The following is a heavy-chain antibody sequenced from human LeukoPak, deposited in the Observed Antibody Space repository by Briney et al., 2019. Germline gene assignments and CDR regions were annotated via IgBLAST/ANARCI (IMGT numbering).Heavy chain of an antibody. CDR2: ISYSGNT. V-gene: IGHV4-39*01. CDR1: GGSISLGSYY. D-gene: IGHD1-26*01. Sequence: SETLSLTCTVSGGSISLGSYYWGWIRQPPGKGLEWIAIISYSGNTYYNPSLKSRVTISVDTSKNQFSLKLSSVTDADTALYFCARHRTGSSEFDYWGQGTLVTVSS. J-gene: IGHJ4*02. CDR3: ARHRTGSSEFDY.